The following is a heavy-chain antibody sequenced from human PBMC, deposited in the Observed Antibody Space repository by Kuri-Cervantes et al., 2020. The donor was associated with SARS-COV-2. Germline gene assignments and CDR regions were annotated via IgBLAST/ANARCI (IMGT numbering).Heavy chain of an antibody. Sequence: GGSLRLSCAASGFTFSSYAMHWVRQAPGKGLEWVAVISYDGSNKYYADSVKGRFTISRDNSKSTLYLQMNSLRAEDTAVYYCAKDRRAAGRTFDYWGQGTLVTVSS. V-gene: IGHV3-30-3*01. CDR3: AKDRRAAGRTFDY. D-gene: IGHD6-13*01. CDR1: GFTFSSYA. CDR2: ISYDGSNK. J-gene: IGHJ4*02.